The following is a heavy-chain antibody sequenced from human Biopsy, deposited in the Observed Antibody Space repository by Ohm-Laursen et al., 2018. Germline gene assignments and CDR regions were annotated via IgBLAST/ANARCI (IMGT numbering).Heavy chain of an antibody. V-gene: IGHV4-59*11. D-gene: IGHD4-23*01. J-gene: IGHJ4*02. CDR1: GGSITGHY. Sequence: SDTLSLTCTVSGGSITGHYWSWIWQPPGQGLEWIGHISYTGYTSYNASLKSRVTISVDTSTNHFSLRLSSLTAADTAVYYCARGSNDFGGLYFPRWGQGTLLTVSS. CDR2: ISYTGYT. CDR3: ARGSNDFGGLYFPR.